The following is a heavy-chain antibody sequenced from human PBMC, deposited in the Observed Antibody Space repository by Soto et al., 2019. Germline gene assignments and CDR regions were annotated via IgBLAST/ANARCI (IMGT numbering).Heavy chain of an antibody. J-gene: IGHJ4*02. V-gene: IGHV4-59*01. CDR3: ARTSGVSSSYYYDY. CDR2: IYYSGTT. CDR1: GGSISSYY. D-gene: IGHD3-22*01. Sequence: NPSETLSLTCTVSGGSISSYYWNWIRQLPGKGLEWIGYIYYSGTTNYNPSLKSRVTMSVDTSKNQFSLKLGSVTAADTAVYYCARTSGVSSSYYYDYWGQGTLVTVSS.